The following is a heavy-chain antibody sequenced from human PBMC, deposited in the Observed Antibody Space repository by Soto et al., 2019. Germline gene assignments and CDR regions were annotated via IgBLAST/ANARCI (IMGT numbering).Heavy chain of an antibody. CDR2: VYYTGDT. D-gene: IGHD4-17*01. V-gene: IGHV4-59*08. J-gene: IGHJ6*02. CDR1: SGPDRSHN. Sequence: QVQLQQSGPRLVKPSETLSLTCTVSSGPDRSHNWGWIRQPPGRGLEWIGYVYYTGDTAYNPSLRSRVSISADTSTNDISLTLSSVTAADTAVYFFVIQGIDYLHVLVDVWGQGTTVSVSS. CDR3: VIQGIDYLHVLVDV.